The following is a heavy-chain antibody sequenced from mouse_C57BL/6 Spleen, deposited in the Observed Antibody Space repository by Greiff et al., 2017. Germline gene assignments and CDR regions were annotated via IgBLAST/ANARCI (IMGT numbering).Heavy chain of an antibody. D-gene: IGHD2-3*01. CDR3: ARGWLSNYAMYY. CDR1: GYTFTSYW. V-gene: IGHV1-55*01. Sequence: QVQLQQPGAELVKPGASVKMSCKASGYTFTSYWITWVKQRPGQGLEWIGDIYPGSGSTNYNEKFKSKATLTVDTSSSTAYMQLSSLPSEDSAVYYCARGWLSNYAMYYWGQGTSVTVSS. J-gene: IGHJ4*01. CDR2: IYPGSGST.